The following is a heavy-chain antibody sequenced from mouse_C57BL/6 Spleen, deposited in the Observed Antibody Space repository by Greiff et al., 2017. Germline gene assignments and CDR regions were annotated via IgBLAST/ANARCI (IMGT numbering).Heavy chain of an antibody. V-gene: IGHV5-4*01. Sequence: EVMLVESGGGLVKPGGSLKLSCAASGFTFSSYAMSWVRQTPEKRLEWVATISDGGSYTYYPDNVKGRFTISRDNAKNNLYLQMSHLKSEDTAMYYCARDDGDYDGWGDYWGQGTSVTVSS. CDR1: GFTFSSYA. CDR2: ISDGGSYT. J-gene: IGHJ4*01. D-gene: IGHD2-3*01. CDR3: ARDDGDYDGWGDY.